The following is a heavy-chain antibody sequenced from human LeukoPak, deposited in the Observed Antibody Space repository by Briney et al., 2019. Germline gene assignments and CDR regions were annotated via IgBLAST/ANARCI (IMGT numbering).Heavy chain of an antibody. CDR2: INHSGST. D-gene: IGHD6-13*01. V-gene: IGHV4-34*01. CDR3: ARGPRYSSSWHHYFDY. CDR1: GVSFSGYY. J-gene: IGHJ4*02. Sequence: SETLSLTCAVYGVSFSGYYWSWIRQPPGKGLEWIGEINHSGSTNYNPSLKSRVTISVDTSKNQFSLKLSSVTAADTAVYYCARGPRYSSSWHHYFDYWGQGTLVTVSS.